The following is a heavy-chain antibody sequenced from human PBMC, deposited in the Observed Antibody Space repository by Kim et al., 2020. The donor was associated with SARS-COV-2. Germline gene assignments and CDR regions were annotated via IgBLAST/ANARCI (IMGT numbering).Heavy chain of an antibody. V-gene: IGHV1-18*04. CDR2: ISPKNGKT. CDR1: GYTFNTYG. Sequence: ASVKVSCKASGYTFNTYGISWVRQAPGQGLEWMGWISPKNGKTNYAQNFRDRISMTTDISTSTAHIELRSLRSDDTAMYYCARDQDFSFEYWGQGTLVTV. CDR3: ARDQDFSFEY. J-gene: IGHJ4*02.